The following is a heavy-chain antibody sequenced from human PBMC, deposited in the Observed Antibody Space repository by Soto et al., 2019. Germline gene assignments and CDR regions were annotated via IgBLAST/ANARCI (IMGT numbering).Heavy chain of an antibody. CDR2: IYYSGST. CDR3: ARVNLDRPIDY. CDR1: GGSISSGGYY. J-gene: IGHJ4*02. Sequence: QVQLQESGPGLVKPSQTLSLTCTVSGGSISSGGYYWSWIRQHPGKGLEWIGYIYYSGSTYYNPSLKSXXTXSXXTSKNQFSLKLSSVTAADTAVYYCARVNLDRPIDYWGQGTLVTVSS. D-gene: IGHD3-9*01. V-gene: IGHV4-31*03.